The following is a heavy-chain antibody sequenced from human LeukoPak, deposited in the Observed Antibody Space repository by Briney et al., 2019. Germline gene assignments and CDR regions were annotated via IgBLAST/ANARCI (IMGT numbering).Heavy chain of an antibody. J-gene: IGHJ6*03. CDR1: GFTFSSYW. CDR2: INSDESST. Sequence: PGGSLRLSCAASGFTFSSYWMHWVRQPPGKGLVWVSRINSDESSTNYADSVKGRFTISRDNAKNTLYLQMNSLRAEDTAVFYCAKSAAYNYYYMDVWGKGTTVTVSS. V-gene: IGHV3-74*01. D-gene: IGHD3-16*01. CDR3: AKSAAYNYYYMDV.